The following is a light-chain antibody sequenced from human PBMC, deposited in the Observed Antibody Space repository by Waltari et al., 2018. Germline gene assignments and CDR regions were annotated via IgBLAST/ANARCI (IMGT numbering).Light chain of an antibody. CDR3: QQYDSYPHT. V-gene: IGKV1-5*03. Sequence: DIQMTQSPSTLSASVGDRLTITCRASQSISSWLAWYQQKPGKAPKLLIYMASSLESGVPSRFSGSGSGTEFTLTISSLQPDDFTTYYCQQYDSYPHTFGQGTKLEIK. CDR1: QSISSW. J-gene: IGKJ2*01. CDR2: MAS.